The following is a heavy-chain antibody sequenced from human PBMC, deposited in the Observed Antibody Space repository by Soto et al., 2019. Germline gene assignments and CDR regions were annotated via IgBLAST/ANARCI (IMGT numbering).Heavy chain of an antibody. CDR1: GFTFSSYS. CDR3: AKKVNSGPGSQYFDY. V-gene: IGHV3-23*01. D-gene: IGHD3-10*01. J-gene: IGHJ4*02. Sequence: QIGGSLRLSCAASGFTFSSYSMSWVRQAPGKGLEWVSGFRSSGDGGTTYYADSVKGRFTISRDNSKNTLFLQMNSLRAEDTAIYYCAKKVNSGPGSQYFDYWGQGTLVTVSS. CDR2: FRSSGDGGTT.